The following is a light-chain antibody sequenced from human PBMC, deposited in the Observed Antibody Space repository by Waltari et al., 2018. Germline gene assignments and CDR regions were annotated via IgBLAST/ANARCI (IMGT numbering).Light chain of an antibody. Sequence: EVVMTQSPAALSVSPAERVTLSCKASQNIDNNLVWYQQKPGQSPSLLIYGASTRATGVPARFSGSGSGTEFTLTISSLQSEDCAVFYCQQYNRWPPLTFGGGTKVEIK. CDR1: QNIDNN. V-gene: IGKV3-15*01. CDR2: GAS. CDR3: QQYNRWPPLT. J-gene: IGKJ4*01.